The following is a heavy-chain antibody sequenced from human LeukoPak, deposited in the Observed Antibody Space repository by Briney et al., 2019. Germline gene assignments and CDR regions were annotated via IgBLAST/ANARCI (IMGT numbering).Heavy chain of an antibody. J-gene: IGHJ4*02. Sequence: PGGSLRLSCADSGFTFSSHWMHWVRQAPGKGLVWVARIKYDASSTSYADSVKGRFTISRDNAKNTLYLQMNSLRAEDTAVYYCVGSGYSSGWPSFDYWGQGTLVTVSS. D-gene: IGHD6-19*01. CDR3: VGSGYSSGWPSFDY. CDR1: GFTFSSHW. CDR2: IKYDASST. V-gene: IGHV3-74*01.